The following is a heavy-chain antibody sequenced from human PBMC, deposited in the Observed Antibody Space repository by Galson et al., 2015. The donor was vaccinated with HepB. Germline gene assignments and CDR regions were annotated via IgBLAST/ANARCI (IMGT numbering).Heavy chain of an antibody. CDR3: ARDRGVYLGVYFDY. D-gene: IGHD2-8*01. J-gene: IGHJ4*02. CDR1: GFTFSSYA. Sequence: SLRLSCAASGFTFSSYAMHWVRQAPGKGLEWVAVISYDGSNKYYADSVKGRFTISRDNSKNTLYLQMNSLRAEDTAVYYCARDRGVYLGVYFDYWGQGTLVTVSS. V-gene: IGHV3-30-3*01. CDR2: ISYDGSNK.